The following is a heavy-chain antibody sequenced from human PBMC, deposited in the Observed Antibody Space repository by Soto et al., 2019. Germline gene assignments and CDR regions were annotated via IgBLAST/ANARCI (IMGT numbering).Heavy chain of an antibody. V-gene: IGHV2-26*01. CDR2: IFSNDEK. J-gene: IGHJ4*02. CDR1: GFSLSNARMG. D-gene: IGHD3-22*01. CDR3: ARIRGGKAYDSTGIHFDY. Sequence: QVTLKESGPVLVKPTETLTLTCTVSGFSLSNARMGVSWIRQPPGKALEWLAHIFSNDEKSYSTSLKSRLTISKDTSKSQVVLTMTNMDPVDTATYYCARIRGGKAYDSTGIHFDYWGQGTLVTVSS.